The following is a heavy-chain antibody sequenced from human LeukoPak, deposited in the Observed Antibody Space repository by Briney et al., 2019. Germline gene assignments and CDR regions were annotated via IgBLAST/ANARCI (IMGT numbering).Heavy chain of an antibody. CDR3: ANGGEGYYDFWSSYYGNFDY. CDR2: ISGSGSST. J-gene: IGHJ4*02. CDR1: GFTFSNYA. V-gene: IGHV3-23*01. D-gene: IGHD3-3*01. Sequence: GGSLRLSCAASGFTFSNYAMSWVRQAPGKGLEWVLTISGSGSSTFSADSVKGRFTISRDNSKNTLYLQMNSLSAEDTAVYYCANGGEGYYDFWSSYYGNFDYWGQGTLVTVSS.